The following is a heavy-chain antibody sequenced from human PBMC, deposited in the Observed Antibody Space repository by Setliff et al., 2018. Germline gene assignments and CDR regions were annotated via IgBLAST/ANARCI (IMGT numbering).Heavy chain of an antibody. V-gene: IGHV7-4-1*02. CDR1: GYTFTTYA. D-gene: IGHD2-2*01. CDR3: ARDLGYCSTTSCHGDWFDP. Sequence: ASVKVSCKASGYTFTTYAMTWMRQAPGQGLEYMGWINTNTGNPSCSQGFTGRYVFALDTSVSTAYLQISSLKAEDTAVYYCARDLGYCSTTSCHGDWFDPWGQGTLVTVSS. CDR2: INTNTGNP. J-gene: IGHJ5*02.